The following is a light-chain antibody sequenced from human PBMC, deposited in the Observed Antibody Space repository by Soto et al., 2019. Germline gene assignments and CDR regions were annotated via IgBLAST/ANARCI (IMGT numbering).Light chain of an antibody. CDR1: QGISSY. V-gene: IGKV1-9*01. Sequence: IQLTQSPSSLSTSVGDRVTITCRASQGISSYLAWYQQKPGKAPKLLIYAASTLQSGVPSRFSGSGSGTDFILTISSLQPEDFATYYCQQLNSYPPAISFGQGTRREIK. CDR2: AAS. CDR3: QQLNSYPPAIS. J-gene: IGKJ5*01.